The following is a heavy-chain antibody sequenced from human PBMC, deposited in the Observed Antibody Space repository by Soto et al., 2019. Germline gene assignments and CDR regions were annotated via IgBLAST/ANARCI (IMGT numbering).Heavy chain of an antibody. CDR1: GFTFSSYN. D-gene: IGHD3-10*01. Sequence: PGGSLRLSCAASGFTFSSYNMNWVRQAPGKGLEWVSVIYSGGSTYYADSVKGRFTISRDNSKNTLYLQMNSLRAEDTAVYYCARDRRYGSGSYSDYYYYGMDVWGQGTTVTVSS. CDR3: ARDRRYGSGSYSDYYYYGMDV. J-gene: IGHJ6*02. CDR2: IYSGGST. V-gene: IGHV3-66*01.